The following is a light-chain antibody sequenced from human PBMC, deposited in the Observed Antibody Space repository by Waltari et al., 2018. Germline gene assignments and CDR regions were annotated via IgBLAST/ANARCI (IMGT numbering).Light chain of an antibody. CDR2: GAS. CDR1: QSVSTF. V-gene: IGKV3-20*01. Sequence: EVVLTQFPGTLSLSPGERATLFCRASQSVSTFLAWYQQKAGQAPRLLIYGASSRATGIPDRVSGSGSGTDFSLTSSRLETEDFAVYYCQNHERLPATFGQGTKVEIK. CDR3: QNHERLPAT. J-gene: IGKJ1*01.